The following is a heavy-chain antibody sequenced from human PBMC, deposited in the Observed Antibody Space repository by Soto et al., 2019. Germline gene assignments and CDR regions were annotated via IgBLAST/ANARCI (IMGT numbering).Heavy chain of an antibody. J-gene: IGHJ1*01. D-gene: IGHD2-21*02. CDR1: GGTISSYS. V-gene: IGHV1-69*06. CDR3: ARENGGNSNANYFQH. CDR2: IIPIFGTA. Sequence: SVNGYWNAAGGTISSYSISWGRRALGQGLECMVGIIPIFGTANYAHKFQGRVTITADKSTTASYLELSSLSSEATEVYYCARENGGNSNANYFQHWGQGTLVTVSS.